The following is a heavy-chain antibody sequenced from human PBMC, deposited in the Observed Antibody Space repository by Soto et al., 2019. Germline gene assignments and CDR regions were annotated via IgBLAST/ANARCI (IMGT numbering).Heavy chain of an antibody. Sequence: QVTLKESGPVLVKPTEPLTLTCTVSGFSLSNARMGVSWIRQPPGKALEWLAHIFSNDEKSYSTSLKSRLTISKDTSKSQVVLTMTNMDPVDTATYYCARIPLTVTSYYYYYMDVWGKGTTVTVSS. CDR1: GFSLSNARMG. J-gene: IGHJ6*03. V-gene: IGHV2-26*01. D-gene: IGHD4-4*01. CDR2: IFSNDEK. CDR3: ARIPLTVTSYYYYYMDV.